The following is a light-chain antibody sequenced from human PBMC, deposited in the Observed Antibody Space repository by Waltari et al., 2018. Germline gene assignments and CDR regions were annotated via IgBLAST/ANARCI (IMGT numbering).Light chain of an antibody. V-gene: IGLV2-14*01. CDR1: SSDVGGYNH. J-gene: IGLJ3*02. Sequence: QSALTQPASVSGSPGQSITISCTGTSSDVGGYNHVSWYQQHPGKVPKPMIYEVSNRPSGVSNRFSGSKSGNTASLTISGLQAEDESDYYCSSYRSGSTFRVFGGGTKLTVL. CDR2: EVS. CDR3: SSYRSGSTFRV.